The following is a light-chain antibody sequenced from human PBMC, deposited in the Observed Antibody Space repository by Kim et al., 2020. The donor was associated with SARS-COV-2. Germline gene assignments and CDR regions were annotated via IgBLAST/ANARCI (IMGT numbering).Light chain of an antibody. CDR2: AAS. CDR3: QQYGSSPQT. J-gene: IGKJ2*01. Sequence: SPGDSATRSCRASQGINNNFIAWYRQRPGQSPSLLIYAASTRAAGIPDRFSGSGYRTDFSLTISRLEPEDFAVYYCQQYGSSPQTFGQGTKVDIK. V-gene: IGKV3-20*01. CDR1: QGINNNF.